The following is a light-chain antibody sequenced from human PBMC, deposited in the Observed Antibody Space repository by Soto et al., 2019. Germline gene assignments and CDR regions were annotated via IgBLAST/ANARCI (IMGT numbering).Light chain of an antibody. CDR3: QQDSSWPLT. V-gene: IGKV3-11*01. CDR2: DTS. J-gene: IGKJ4*01. Sequence: ELVLTQSPATLSLSPGERATLSCRASQFLSSYLAWYQQKPGQPPRLLIYDTSNRAAGIPARFSGSGSGTEFTLSISSLQSEHLGVYYCQQDSSWPLTFGGGTKVDIK. CDR1: QFLSSY.